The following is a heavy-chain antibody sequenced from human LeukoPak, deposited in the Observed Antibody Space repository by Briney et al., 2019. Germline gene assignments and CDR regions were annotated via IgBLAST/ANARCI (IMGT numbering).Heavy chain of an antibody. CDR2: IYSGGST. CDR3: ARDFCSAGSCYPDN. Sequence: GGSLRLPCAASGFTVSSNYMTWVRQAPGKGLEWVSVIYSGGSTYYADSVKGRFTISRDNSKNTLYLQMNSLRVEDTAVYYCARDFCSAGSCYPDNWGQGTLVTVSS. D-gene: IGHD2-15*01. J-gene: IGHJ4*02. V-gene: IGHV3-66*01. CDR1: GFTVSSNY.